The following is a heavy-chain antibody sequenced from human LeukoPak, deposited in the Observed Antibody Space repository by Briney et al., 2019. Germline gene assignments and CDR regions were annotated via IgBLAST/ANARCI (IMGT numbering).Heavy chain of an antibody. J-gene: IGHJ6*03. Sequence: GGSLRLSCAASGFTFSSYGMHWVRQAPGKGLEWVAFIRHDGSNKYYADSVKGRFTISRDNSKNTLYLQMNSLRAEDTAVYYCATGRIAAAGSSQYYYYMDVWGKGTTVTVSS. CDR1: GFTFSSYG. D-gene: IGHD6-13*01. CDR2: IRHDGSNK. CDR3: ATGRIAAAGSSQYYYYMDV. V-gene: IGHV3-30*02.